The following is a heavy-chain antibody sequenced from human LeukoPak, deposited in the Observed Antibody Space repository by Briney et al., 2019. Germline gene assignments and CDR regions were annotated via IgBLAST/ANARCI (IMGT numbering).Heavy chain of an antibody. J-gene: IGHJ4*02. CDR3: AKGPLRTINYFDY. V-gene: IGHV3-23*01. D-gene: IGHD5-12*01. CDR2: ISGSGGST. Sequence: GGSLRLSCAASGFTFSSYAMSWVRQAPGKGLEWVSAISGSGGSTYYADSVKGRFTISRDNSKNTLYLQMNSLRAEDTAVYCCAKGPLRTINYFDYWGQGTLVTVSS. CDR1: GFTFSSYA.